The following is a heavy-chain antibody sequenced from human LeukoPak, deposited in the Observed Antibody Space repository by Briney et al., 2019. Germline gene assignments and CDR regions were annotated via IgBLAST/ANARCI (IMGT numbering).Heavy chain of an antibody. Sequence: GRSLRLSCAASGFTFSSYGMHWVRQAPGKGLERVAVISYDGSNKYYADSVKGRFTISRDNSKNTLYLQMNSLRAEDTAVYYCAKALARPGYYYGMDVWGQGTTVTVSS. V-gene: IGHV3-30*18. CDR2: ISYDGSNK. D-gene: IGHD6-6*01. J-gene: IGHJ6*02. CDR1: GFTFSSYG. CDR3: AKALARPGYYYGMDV.